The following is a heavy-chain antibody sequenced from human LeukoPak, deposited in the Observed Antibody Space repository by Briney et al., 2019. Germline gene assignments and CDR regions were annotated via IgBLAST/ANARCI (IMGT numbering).Heavy chain of an antibody. D-gene: IGHD1-1*01. Sequence: APVKVSCKASGCTLTGYYMHWVRQAPGQGLEWMGWINPNSGGTNYAQKFQGRVTMTRDTSINTAYMELSRLESDDSAVYYCAREGAGRNDYWGQGTLVTVSS. CDR1: GCTLTGYY. V-gene: IGHV1-2*02. CDR2: INPNSGGT. J-gene: IGHJ4*02. CDR3: AREGAGRNDY.